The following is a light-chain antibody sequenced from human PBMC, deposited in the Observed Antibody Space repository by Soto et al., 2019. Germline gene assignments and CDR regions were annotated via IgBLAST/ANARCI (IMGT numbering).Light chain of an antibody. CDR2: RAS. V-gene: IGKV1-5*03. CDR1: QSVDTW. J-gene: IGKJ1*01. CDR3: QQYRHYSRT. Sequence: DIQLTQAPSSLSASVGDRVTITCRASQSVDTWLAWYQQKPGKAPNLLISRASTLKSGVPSRFSGSGSGTAFILTINNLHPDDFATYYCQQYRHYSRTFGQGTKVEI.